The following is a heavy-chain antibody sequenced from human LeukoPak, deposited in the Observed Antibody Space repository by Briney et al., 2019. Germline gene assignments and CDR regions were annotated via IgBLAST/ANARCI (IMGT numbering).Heavy chain of an antibody. CDR3: ARDTAYSSSSVFWANWFDP. Sequence: GASVKVSCKASGYTFTGYYMHWVRQAPGQGLEWMGWINPNSGGTNYAQKFQGRVTMTRDTSISTAYMELSRLRSDDTAVYYCARDTAYSSSSVFWANWFDPWGQGTLVTVSS. V-gene: IGHV1-2*02. D-gene: IGHD6-6*01. CDR1: GYTFTGYY. CDR2: INPNSGGT. J-gene: IGHJ5*02.